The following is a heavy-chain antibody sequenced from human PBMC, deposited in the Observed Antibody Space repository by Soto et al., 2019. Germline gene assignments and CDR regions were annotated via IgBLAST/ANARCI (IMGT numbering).Heavy chain of an antibody. J-gene: IGHJ4*02. CDR2: IYYSGST. Sequence: QVQLQESGPGLVKPSETLSLTCTVSGGSISSYYWSWFRQPPGKGLEWIGYIYYSGSTNYNPSLKSRVPISVDTSKHPFSLQMSSVTAADTAVYYCARHWSDYDFWSGYYSRGYFDYWGQGTLVTVSS. D-gene: IGHD3-3*01. CDR1: GGSISSYY. CDR3: ARHWSDYDFWSGYYSRGYFDY. V-gene: IGHV4-59*08.